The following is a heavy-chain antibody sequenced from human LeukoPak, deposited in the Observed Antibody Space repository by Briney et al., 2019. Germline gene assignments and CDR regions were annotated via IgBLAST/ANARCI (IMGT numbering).Heavy chain of an antibody. CDR2: INHSGST. J-gene: IGHJ3*02. CDR1: GGSFSGYY. CDR3: ARVKRRLLGAFDI. D-gene: IGHD6-25*01. V-gene: IGHV4-34*01. Sequence: PSETLSLTCAVYGGSFSGYYWSWIRQPPGKGLEWIGEINHSGSTNYNPSLKSRVTISVDTSKNQFSLKLSSMTAADTAVYYCARVKRRLLGAFDIWGQGTMVTVSS.